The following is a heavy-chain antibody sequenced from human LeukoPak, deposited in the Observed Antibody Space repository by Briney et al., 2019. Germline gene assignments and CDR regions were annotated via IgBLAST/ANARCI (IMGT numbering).Heavy chain of an antibody. D-gene: IGHD3-16*01. CDR3: ARGRDYVWGSYISL. J-gene: IGHJ4*02. CDR2: INHSGST. CDR1: GGSFSGYY. Sequence: SETLSLTCAVYGGSFSGYYWNWIRQPPGKGLEWIGEINHSGSTNYIPSLKSRVTISVDMSKNQLSLKLTSMTAADTAVYYCARGRDYVWGSYISLWGQGTQVTVSS. V-gene: IGHV4-34*01.